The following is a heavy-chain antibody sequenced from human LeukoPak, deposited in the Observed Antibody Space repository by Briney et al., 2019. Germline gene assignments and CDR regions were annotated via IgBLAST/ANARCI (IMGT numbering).Heavy chain of an antibody. J-gene: IGHJ3*02. D-gene: IGHD6-13*01. CDR3: ARRPAVYSSSWYTGAFDI. V-gene: IGHV1-69*05. CDR2: IIPIFGTA. CDR1: GGTFSSYA. Sequence: LVKVSCKASGGTFSSYAISWVRQAPGQGLEWMGGIIPIFGTANYAQKFQGRVTITTDESTSTAYMELSSLRSEDTAVYYCARRPAVYSSSWYTGAFDIWGQGTMVTVSS.